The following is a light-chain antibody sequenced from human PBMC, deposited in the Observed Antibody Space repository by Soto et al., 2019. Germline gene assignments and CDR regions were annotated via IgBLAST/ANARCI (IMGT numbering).Light chain of an antibody. CDR1: SSDVGGYNY. Sequence: QSALTQPASVSGAPGQSITISCTGTSSDVGGYNYVSWYQQHPGKATKLMIYDVSNRPSGVSDRFSGSKSGNTASLTISGLQAEDEADYYCSSYTSPSNWVFGGGTKVTVL. CDR2: DVS. J-gene: IGLJ3*02. V-gene: IGLV2-14*01. CDR3: SSYTSPSNWV.